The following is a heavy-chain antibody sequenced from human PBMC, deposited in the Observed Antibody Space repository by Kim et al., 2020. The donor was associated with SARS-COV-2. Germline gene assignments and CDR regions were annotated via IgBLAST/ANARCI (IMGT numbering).Heavy chain of an antibody. D-gene: IGHD3-10*01. Sequence: GGSLRLSCAASGFTFDDYAMHWVRQAPGKGLEWVSGISWNSGSIGYADSVKGRFTISRDNAKNSLYLQMNSLRAEDTALYYCAKDFWFMGSGLYWYFDLWGRGTLVTVSS. CDR1: GFTFDDYA. J-gene: IGHJ2*01. CDR3: AKDFWFMGSGLYWYFDL. CDR2: ISWNSGSI. V-gene: IGHV3-9*01.